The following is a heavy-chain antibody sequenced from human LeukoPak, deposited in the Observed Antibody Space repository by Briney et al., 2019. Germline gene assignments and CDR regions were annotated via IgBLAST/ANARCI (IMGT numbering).Heavy chain of an antibody. CDR1: GGSIGSSSYY. CDR3: ARRKGSYVDY. CDR2: IYYSGST. Sequence: SETLSLTCTVSGGSIGSSSYYWGWIRQPPGKGLEWIGSIYYSGSTYYNPSLKSRVTISVDTSKNQFSLKLSSVTAADTAVYYCARRKGSYVDYWGQGTLVTVSS. J-gene: IGHJ4*02. V-gene: IGHV4-39*01. D-gene: IGHD5-18*01.